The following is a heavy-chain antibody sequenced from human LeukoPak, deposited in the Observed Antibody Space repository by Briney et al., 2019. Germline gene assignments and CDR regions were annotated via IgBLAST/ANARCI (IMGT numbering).Heavy chain of an antibody. V-gene: IGHV1-2*06. CDR2: INPNSGGT. D-gene: IGHD3-3*01. CDR1: GYTFTGYY. Sequence: GASVKVSCKASGYTFTGYYMHWVRQAPGQGLEWMGRINPNSGGTNYAQKFQGRVTMTRDTSIRTAYMELSRLRSDDTAAYYCARIDYDFWSGPPVYWGQGTLVTVSS. J-gene: IGHJ4*02. CDR3: ARIDYDFWSGPPVY.